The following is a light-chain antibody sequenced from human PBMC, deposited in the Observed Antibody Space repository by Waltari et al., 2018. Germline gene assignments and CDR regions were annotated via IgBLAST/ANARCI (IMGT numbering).Light chain of an antibody. CDR3: QKYGTLPAT. J-gene: IGKJ1*01. CDR1: QSVSRW. Sequence: EIVLTQSPGTLSLSPGERATLSCRASQSVSRWLAWYQQKPGQPPRLLIYGASSRATGIPDRFSGSGSGTDFSRTISRLGPEDSAVYYCQKYGTLPATFGQGTKVEVK. V-gene: IGKV3-20*01. CDR2: GAS.